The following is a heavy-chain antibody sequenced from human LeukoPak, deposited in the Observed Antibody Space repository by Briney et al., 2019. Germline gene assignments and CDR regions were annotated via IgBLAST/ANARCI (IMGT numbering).Heavy chain of an antibody. V-gene: IGHV1-8*01. CDR1: GYTFTSYD. D-gene: IGHD6-19*01. J-gene: IGHJ4*02. CDR2: MNPNSGST. CDR3: ARGQFIAVAASDY. Sequence: ASVKVSCKASGYTFTSYDINWVRQATGQGLEWMGWMNPNSGSTGYAQKFQGRDTMTRNTSISTAYMELSSLRSEDTAVYYCARGQFIAVAASDYWGQGTLVTVSS.